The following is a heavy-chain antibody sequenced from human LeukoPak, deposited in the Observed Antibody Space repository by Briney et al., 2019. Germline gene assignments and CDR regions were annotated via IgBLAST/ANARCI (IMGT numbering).Heavy chain of an antibody. Sequence: PGGSLRLSCAASGFPFSDFAMTWVRQAPGKGLEWLLTLGNGGDTYYADSVKGRFTISRDNSKNTLYLQMNSLRAEDTAVYYCAKAEGWELGSYYLDYWGQGTLVTVSS. J-gene: IGHJ4*02. CDR2: LGNGGDT. D-gene: IGHD3-16*01. CDR1: GFPFSDFA. V-gene: IGHV3-23*01. CDR3: AKAEGWELGSYYLDY.